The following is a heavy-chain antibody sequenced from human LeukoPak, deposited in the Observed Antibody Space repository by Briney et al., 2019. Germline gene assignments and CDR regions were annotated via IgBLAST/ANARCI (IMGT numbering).Heavy chain of an antibody. Sequence: PGGSLRLSCAASGFTFSSYAMHWVRQAPGKGLEWVAVISYDGSNKYYADSVKGRFTISRDNSKNTLYLQMNSLRAEDTAVYYCAREGAAAVFDYWGQGTLVTVSP. D-gene: IGHD6-13*01. CDR1: GFTFSSYA. V-gene: IGHV3-30-3*01. CDR2: ISYDGSNK. CDR3: AREGAAAVFDY. J-gene: IGHJ4*02.